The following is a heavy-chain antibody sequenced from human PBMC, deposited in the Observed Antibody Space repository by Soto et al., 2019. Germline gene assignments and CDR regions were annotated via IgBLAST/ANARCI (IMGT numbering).Heavy chain of an antibody. D-gene: IGHD1-7*01. CDR1: GFTFSRYA. V-gene: IGHV3-23*01. Sequence: SLRLSWAASGFTFSRYAMSWVRQAPGKGLEWVSAISGSGGSTYYADSVKGRFTISRDNSKNTLYLQMNSLRAEDTAVYYCAKRAGTTYLEYYYYYMDVWGKGTTVTVSS. CDR3: AKRAGTTYLEYYYYYMDV. J-gene: IGHJ6*03. CDR2: ISGSGGST.